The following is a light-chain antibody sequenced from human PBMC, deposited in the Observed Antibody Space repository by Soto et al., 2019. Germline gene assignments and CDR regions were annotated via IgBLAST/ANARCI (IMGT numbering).Light chain of an antibody. CDR2: WAS. J-gene: IGKJ4*01. V-gene: IGKV4-1*01. Sequence: DIVMTQSPDSLAVSLGERATINCKSSQSVLYSSNNKNYLGWYQQKVGQPPKLLIYWASTREAVVPDRFSGSGSGTDFALTVSILQAEDVAVYYCQQYYSKPLTFGGGTKVEFK. CDR3: QQYYSKPLT. CDR1: QSVLYSSNNKNY.